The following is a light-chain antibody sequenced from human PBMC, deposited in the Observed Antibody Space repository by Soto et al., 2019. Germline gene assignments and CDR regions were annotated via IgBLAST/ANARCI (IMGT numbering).Light chain of an antibody. J-gene: IGKJ4*01. CDR1: QHIYSY. Sequence: DIPLTQSPSSLSASVGDRVTISCRASQHIYSYVNWYQLKPGKAPKLLIFASSTLHSGIPSRCSGSGSGAYLSLTFSSLQPEDFATYDCPDCYSNTLNFGGGTRVE. CDR3: PDCYSNTLN. CDR2: ASS. V-gene: IGKV1-39*01.